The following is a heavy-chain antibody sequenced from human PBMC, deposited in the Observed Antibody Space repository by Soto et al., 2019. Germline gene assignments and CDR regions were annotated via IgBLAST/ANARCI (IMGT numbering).Heavy chain of an antibody. CDR1: GGSVSSGSYY. V-gene: IGHV4-61*01. CDR3: AREAYYDFWSGYYGAYGNWFDP. Sequence: PSETLSLTCTVSGGSVSSGSYYWSWIRQPPGKGLEWIGYIYYSGSTNYNPSLKSRVTISVDTSKNQSSLKLSSVTAADTAVYYCAREAYYDFWSGYYGAYGNWFDPWGQGTLVTVSS. CDR2: IYYSGST. J-gene: IGHJ5*02. D-gene: IGHD3-3*01.